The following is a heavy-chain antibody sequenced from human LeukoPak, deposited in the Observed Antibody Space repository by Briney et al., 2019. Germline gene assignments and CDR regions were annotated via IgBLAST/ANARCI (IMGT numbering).Heavy chain of an antibody. V-gene: IGHV3-21*01. CDR2: ISSSSSYI. J-gene: IGHJ4*02. CDR1: GFTFSSYS. D-gene: IGHD1-26*01. CDR3: ASRGGSLREGGY. Sequence: GGSLRLSCAASGFTFSSYSMNWVRQAPGKGLEWVSSISSSSSYIYYADSVKGRFTISRDNAKNSLYLQMNSLRAEDTAVYYCASRGGSLREGGYWGQGTLITVSS.